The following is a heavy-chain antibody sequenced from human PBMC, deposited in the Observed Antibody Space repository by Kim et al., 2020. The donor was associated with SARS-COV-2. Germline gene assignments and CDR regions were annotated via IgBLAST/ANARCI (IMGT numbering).Heavy chain of an antibody. V-gene: IGHV3-48*02. D-gene: IGHD3-22*01. Sequence: GGSLRLSCAASGFTFSSYSMNWVRQAPGKGLEWVSYISSSSSTIYYADSVKGRFTISRDNAKNSLYLQMNSLRDEDTAVYYCARDSRPMPYYYDSSGYSAPGRLDYRGQGTLVTVSS. CDR1: GFTFSSYS. J-gene: IGHJ4*02. CDR2: ISSSSSTI. CDR3: ARDSRPMPYYYDSSGYSAPGRLDY.